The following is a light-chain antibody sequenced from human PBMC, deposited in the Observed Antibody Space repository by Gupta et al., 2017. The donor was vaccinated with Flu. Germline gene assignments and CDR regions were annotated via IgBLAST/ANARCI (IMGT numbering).Light chain of an antibody. Sequence: QSVLTQPPSVSGAPGQRVTISCTGSSSNIGAGYDVHWYQQLPGAAPKLLIYGNTNRPSGVPDRFSGSRSGTSASLAIIGLQAEDEADYYCQSYDRFWVFGGGTKLTVL. CDR3: QSYDRFWV. CDR2: GNT. CDR1: SSNIGAGYD. V-gene: IGLV1-40*01. J-gene: IGLJ3*02.